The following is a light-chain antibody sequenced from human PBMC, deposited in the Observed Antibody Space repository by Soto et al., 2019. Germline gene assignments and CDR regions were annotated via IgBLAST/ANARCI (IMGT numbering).Light chain of an antibody. CDR3: QQDDKWPHT. J-gene: IGKJ2*01. CDR2: YAS. Sequence: EMVMTQSPATPSVSPGARATLSCRASQNLSRNLAWYQQQPGQAPRLLIFYASTRATGIPARFSGSGSGTDFTLTISSLQSEDFAVYYCQQDDKWPHTFGQGTKLEIK. CDR1: QNLSRN. V-gene: IGKV3-15*01.